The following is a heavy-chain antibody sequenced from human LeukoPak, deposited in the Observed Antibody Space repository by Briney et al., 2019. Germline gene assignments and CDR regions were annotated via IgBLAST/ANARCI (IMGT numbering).Heavy chain of an antibody. J-gene: IGHJ4*02. CDR1: GYTFTSYA. CDR3: ARDRNVEMATISGYDY. V-gene: IGHV1-69*04. D-gene: IGHD5-24*01. CDR2: IIPILGIA. Sequence: SVKGSCKASGYTFTSYAISWVRQAPGQGLEWMGRIIPILGIANYAQKFQGRVTITADKSTSTAYMELSSLRSEDTAVYYCARDRNVEMATISGYDYWGQGTLVTVSS.